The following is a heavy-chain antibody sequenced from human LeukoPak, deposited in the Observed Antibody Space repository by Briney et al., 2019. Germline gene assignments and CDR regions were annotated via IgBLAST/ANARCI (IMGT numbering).Heavy chain of an antibody. CDR1: GGTFSSCA. CDR2: IIPILGIA. D-gene: IGHD4-11*01. J-gene: IGHJ4*02. CDR3: AREGLMTTNDY. Sequence: SVKVSCKASGGTFSSCAISWVRQAPGQGLEWMGRIIPILGIANYAQKFQGRVTITADKSTSTAYMELSSLRSEDTAVYYCAREGLMTTNDYWGQGTLVTVSS. V-gene: IGHV1-69*04.